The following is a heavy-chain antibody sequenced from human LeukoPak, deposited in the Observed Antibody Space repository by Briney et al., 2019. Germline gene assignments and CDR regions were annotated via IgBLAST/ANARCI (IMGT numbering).Heavy chain of an antibody. V-gene: IGHV4-34*01. CDR3: ARRRPGYGRLYFDY. D-gene: IGHD6-13*01. CDR2: INHSGST. Sequence: SETLSLTCAVYGGSFSGYYWSWIRHPPAKGQEWNGEINHSGSTNYNPSLKSRVTISVDTSKNQFSLKLSSVTAADTAVYYCARRRPGYGRLYFDYWGQGTLVTVSS. J-gene: IGHJ4*02. CDR1: GGSFSGYY.